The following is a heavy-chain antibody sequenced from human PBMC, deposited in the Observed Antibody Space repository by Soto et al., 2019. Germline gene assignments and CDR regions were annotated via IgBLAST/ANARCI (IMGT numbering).Heavy chain of an antibody. CDR3: AREVHTAMAPSFEY. Sequence: PGGSLRLSCVASGFTFGSYGMHWVRQAPGKGLEWVAVIWYDGNNKNYADSVKGRFTISRDNSKNTLYPQINSPRAEDTAVYYCAREVHTAMAPSFEYWGQGTPVTVSS. V-gene: IGHV3-33*01. CDR2: IWYDGNNK. CDR1: GFTFGSYG. D-gene: IGHD5-18*01. J-gene: IGHJ4*02.